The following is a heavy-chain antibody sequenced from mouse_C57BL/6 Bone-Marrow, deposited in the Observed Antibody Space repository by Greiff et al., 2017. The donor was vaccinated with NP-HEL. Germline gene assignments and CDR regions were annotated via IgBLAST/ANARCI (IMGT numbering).Heavy chain of an antibody. Sequence: VKLMESGAELVRPGTSVTMSCKASGYTFTNYWIGWAKQRPGHGLEWIGDIYPGGGYTNYNEKFKGKATLTADKSSSTAYMQFSSLTSEDSAIYYCARSRSNYLFDYWGQGTTLTVSS. CDR3: ARSRSNYLFDY. V-gene: IGHV1-63*01. D-gene: IGHD2-5*01. J-gene: IGHJ2*01. CDR2: IYPGGGYT. CDR1: GYTFTNYW.